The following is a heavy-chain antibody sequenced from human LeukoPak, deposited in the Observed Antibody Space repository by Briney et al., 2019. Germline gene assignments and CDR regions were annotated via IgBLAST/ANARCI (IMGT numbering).Heavy chain of an antibody. CDR2: IIPIFGTA. CDR1: GGTFSSYA. D-gene: IGHD3-9*01. J-gene: IGHJ4*02. V-gene: IGHV1-69*01. Sequence: GSSVKVSCKASGGTFSSYAISWVRQAPGQGLEWMGGIIPIFGTANYAQKFQGRVTITADESTSTAYMELSSLRSEDTAVYYCAKAPQRPKRYFDWLSTPSGEYYFDYWGQGTLVTVSS. CDR3: AKAPQRPKRYFDWLSTPSGEYYFDY.